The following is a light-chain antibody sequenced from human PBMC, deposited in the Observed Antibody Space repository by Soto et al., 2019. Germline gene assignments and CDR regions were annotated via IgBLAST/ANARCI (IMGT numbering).Light chain of an antibody. CDR2: GAS. V-gene: IGKV3-15*01. Sequence: EIVVTQSPATLSVSPGDRATLSCRASQSVSNNLAWYQQKRGQAPRLLISGASTRATGIPARFSGSGSGTDFTLTISSLQSEDFAVYYCQQYNNWPRTFGQGTKVDIK. CDR1: QSVSNN. CDR3: QQYNNWPRT. J-gene: IGKJ1*01.